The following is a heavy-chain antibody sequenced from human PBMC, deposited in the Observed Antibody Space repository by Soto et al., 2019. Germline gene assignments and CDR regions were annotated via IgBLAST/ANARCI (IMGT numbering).Heavy chain of an antibody. CDR3: VADIPPPEGPSYPIDF. Sequence: EVQLAESGGGLVEAGGSLRLSCAASGFTFSSAWMSWVRQAPGKGLECVGRVKSKGDGETTEYAAPVKGRFLISREDSTNTLNLQMNDVKVEDTAIYYCVADIPPPEGPSYPIDFWGQGAVVTVSS. D-gene: IGHD3-16*02. CDR1: GFTFSSAW. V-gene: IGHV3-15*01. CDR2: VKSKGDGETT. J-gene: IGHJ4*02.